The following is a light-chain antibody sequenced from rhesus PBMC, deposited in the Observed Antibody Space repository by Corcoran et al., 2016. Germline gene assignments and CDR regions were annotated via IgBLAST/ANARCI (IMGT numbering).Light chain of an antibody. V-gene: IGKV1-22*01. CDR2: KAS. CDR3: QQYSSSPLT. CDR1: QSISSW. J-gene: IGKJ4*01. Sequence: DIQMTQSPSSLSASVGDTVTITCRASQSISSWLAWYKQKPGKATKLLIYKASTLQCVVPSRFSGSGSGTDFTLTIGSRQSEDFATYYCQQYSSSPLTFGGGTKVEIK.